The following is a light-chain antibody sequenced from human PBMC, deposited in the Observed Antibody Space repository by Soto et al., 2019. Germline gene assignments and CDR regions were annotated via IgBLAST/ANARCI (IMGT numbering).Light chain of an antibody. Sequence: VVLTQSPGTLSLSPWERATLSCRASQSVSNNYLAWYQQKPGQAPRLLIYGASNRATGIPDRFSGSGSGTDFTLTISSLEPEDFAVHYCQQYENSRGTFGQVTKVDI. CDR2: GAS. V-gene: IGKV3-20*01. J-gene: IGKJ1*01. CDR1: QSVSNNY. CDR3: QQYENSRGT.